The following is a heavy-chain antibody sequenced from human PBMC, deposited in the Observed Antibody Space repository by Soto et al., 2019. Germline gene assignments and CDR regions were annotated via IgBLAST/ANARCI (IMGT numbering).Heavy chain of an antibody. D-gene: IGHD6-13*01. CDR3: ARAPNSIAAGGSYCYYMDV. Sequence: GGSLRLSCAASGFTVSSNYMSWVRQAPGKGLEWVSVIYSGGSTYYADSVKGRFTISRENSKNTLYFQMNSLRAEDTAVYCGARAPNSIAAGGSYCYYMDVWGKGTTVTVSS. CDR2: IYSGGST. CDR1: GFTVSSNY. J-gene: IGHJ6*03. V-gene: IGHV3-66*02.